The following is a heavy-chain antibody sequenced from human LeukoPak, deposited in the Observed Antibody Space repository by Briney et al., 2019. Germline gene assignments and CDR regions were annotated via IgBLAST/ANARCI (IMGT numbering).Heavy chain of an antibody. CDR3: SKPVPRAQTGPYGDYTLDAFDY. Sequence: PGGSLRLSCAASGFTFSSYEMNWVRQAPGKGLEWVSYISSGSTIYYADSVKGRFTISRDNAKNSLYLQMNSLRAEDTAVYYCSKPVPRAQTGPYGDYTLDAFDYWGQGTLVTVSS. CDR2: ISSGSTI. V-gene: IGHV3-48*03. J-gene: IGHJ4*02. CDR1: GFTFSSYE. D-gene: IGHD4-17*01.